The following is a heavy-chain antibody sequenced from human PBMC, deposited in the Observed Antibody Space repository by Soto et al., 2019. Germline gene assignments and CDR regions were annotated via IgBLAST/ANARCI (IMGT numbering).Heavy chain of an antibody. CDR1: GFTLYTYA. D-gene: IGHD2-2*01. J-gene: IGHJ4*02. Sequence: EVQLLESGGGLVQPGGSLRLSCAASGFTLYTYAMSWVRQTPGKGLEWVSFISGSGGSTYYADSVKGRFTISRDNSKNTLYLQMNSLRPEDTAVYYCATCLRSTSCSIDYWGQGTLVTVTS. CDR2: ISGSGGST. V-gene: IGHV3-23*01. CDR3: ATCLRSTSCSIDY.